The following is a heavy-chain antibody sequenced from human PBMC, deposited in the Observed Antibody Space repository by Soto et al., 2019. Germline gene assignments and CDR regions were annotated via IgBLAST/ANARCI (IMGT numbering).Heavy chain of an antibody. CDR3: ARDYCTNGVCYVAMDV. Sequence: QVQLVQSGAEVKKPGASVKVSCKASGYTFTSYAMHWVRQAPGQRLEWMGWINAGNGNTKYSQKFKGRVTITRDTSASTAYMELSSLRSEDTAVYYCARDYCTNGVCYVAMDVWGKGTTVTVSS. V-gene: IGHV1-3*01. CDR1: GYTFTSYA. CDR2: INAGNGNT. J-gene: IGHJ6*03. D-gene: IGHD2-8*01.